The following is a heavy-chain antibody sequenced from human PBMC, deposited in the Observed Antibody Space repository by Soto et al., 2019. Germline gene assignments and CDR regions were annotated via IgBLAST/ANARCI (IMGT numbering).Heavy chain of an antibody. CDR3: AMSGDPYYFDY. Sequence: GESLKISCKGSGYSFTSYWISWVRQMPGKGLEWMGRIDPSDSYTNYSPSFQGHVTIPADKSISTAYLQWSSLKASDTAMYYCAMSGDPYYFDYWGQGPLVTVSS. CDR1: GYSFTSYW. CDR2: IDPSDSYT. D-gene: IGHD2-21*02. J-gene: IGHJ4*02. V-gene: IGHV5-10-1*01.